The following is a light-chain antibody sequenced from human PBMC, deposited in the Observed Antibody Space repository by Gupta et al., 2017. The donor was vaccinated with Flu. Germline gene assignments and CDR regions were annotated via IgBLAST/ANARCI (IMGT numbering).Light chain of an antibody. CDR2: DAC. J-gene: IGKJ4*01. Sequence: EIVLTQSPATLSLSPGERATLSCRASQSVGSSLAWYQQKPGQAPRLLIYDACNRATGITARFSGSGDGKDFTLTSNPREHEDCAVYYGQQRNTLVTFGGGTKVEIK. CDR3: QQRNTLVT. V-gene: IGKV3-11*01. CDR1: QSVGSS.